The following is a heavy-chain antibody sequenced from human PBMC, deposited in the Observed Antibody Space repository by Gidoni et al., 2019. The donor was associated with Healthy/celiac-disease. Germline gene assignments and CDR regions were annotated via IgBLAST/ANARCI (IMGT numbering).Heavy chain of an antibody. V-gene: IGHV4-30-2*01. Sequence: QLQLQESGSGLVKPSQPLSLTCAVSGGSISSGGYAWSWIRQPPGKGLEWIGYNDHGGSTYDNPSLKSRVTISVDRSKNQFSLKLSSVTAADTAVYYCARGGAGYSSGWQESLGYYFDYWGQGTLVTVSS. J-gene: IGHJ4*02. CDR3: ARGGAGYSSGWQESLGYYFDY. CDR1: GGSISSGGYA. CDR2: NDHGGST. D-gene: IGHD6-19*01.